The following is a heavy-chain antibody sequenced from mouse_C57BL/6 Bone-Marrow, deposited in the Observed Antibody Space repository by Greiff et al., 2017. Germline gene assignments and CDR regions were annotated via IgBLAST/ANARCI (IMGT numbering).Heavy chain of an antibody. CDR3: TTYGNYVAFAY. J-gene: IGHJ3*01. CDR1: GFNIKDDY. D-gene: IGHD2-10*02. Sequence: EVQLQQSGAELVRPGASVKLSCTASGFNIKDDYMHWVKQRPEQGLEWIGWIDPENGDTEYASKFQGKATITADTSSNTAYLQLSSLTSEDTAVYYCTTYGNYVAFAYWGQGTLVTVSA. CDR2: IDPENGDT. V-gene: IGHV14-4*01.